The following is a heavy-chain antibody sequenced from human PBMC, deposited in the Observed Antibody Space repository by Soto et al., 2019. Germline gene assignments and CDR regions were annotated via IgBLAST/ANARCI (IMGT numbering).Heavy chain of an antibody. CDR2: ISAYNGNT. J-gene: IGHJ5*02. D-gene: IGHD2-2*01. CDR3: ARWAGYCSSTSCCSGGWFDP. V-gene: IGHV1-18*04. Sequence: QVQLVQSGAEVKKPGASVKVSCKASGYTFTSYGISWVRQAPGQGLEWMGWISAYNGNTNYAQKLQGRVTMTTDTSTSTAYMELRSLRSDDTAVYYCARWAGYCSSTSCCSGGWFDPWGQGTLVTVSS. CDR1: GYTFTSYG.